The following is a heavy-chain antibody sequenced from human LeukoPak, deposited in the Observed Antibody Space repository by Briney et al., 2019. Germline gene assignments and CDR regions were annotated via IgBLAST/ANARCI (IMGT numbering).Heavy chain of an antibody. CDR2: ISGSDGTT. CDR3: AKVDSSGYYSKNFHY. D-gene: IGHD3-22*01. J-gene: IGHJ4*02. CDR1: GFTFSSYA. Sequence: PGGSLRLSCAASGFTFSSYAMSWVRQAPGKGREWVSGISGSDGTTYYADSVKGRFTISRDNSRNTLYLQMYSLRAEDTAVYYCAKVDSSGYYSKNFHYWGQGSLVTVSS. V-gene: IGHV3-23*01.